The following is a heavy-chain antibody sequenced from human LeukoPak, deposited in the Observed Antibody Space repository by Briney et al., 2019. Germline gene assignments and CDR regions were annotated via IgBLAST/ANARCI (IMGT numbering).Heavy chain of an antibody. V-gene: IGHV3-33*01. Sequence: GGSLTLSCAASGFTFRSYGMHWVRQAPGKGLEWVAIVWYDGNNRYYADAVKGRFTVSRDNSKDTVSLQLNSLRAEDTAVYYCARGSGAAAGAFDYWGQGSLVTVPS. J-gene: IGHJ4*02. D-gene: IGHD6-13*01. CDR3: ARGSGAAAGAFDY. CDR2: VWYDGNNR. CDR1: GFTFRSYG.